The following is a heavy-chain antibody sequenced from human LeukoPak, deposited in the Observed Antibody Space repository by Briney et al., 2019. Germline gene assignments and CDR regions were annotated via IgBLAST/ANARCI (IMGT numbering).Heavy chain of an antibody. CDR3: AREWGRIAVAGGPGY. D-gene: IGHD6-19*01. V-gene: IGHV3-33*01. Sequence: GESLRLSCEASGFIFSNYGMHWVRQAPGKGLEWLALIWYEGQTKFYADSVKGRFTISRDNSGNTLFLHMTNLRVEDTAVYYCAREWGRIAVAGGPGYWGQGALVTVSS. J-gene: IGHJ4*02. CDR1: GFIFSNYG. CDR2: IWYEGQTK.